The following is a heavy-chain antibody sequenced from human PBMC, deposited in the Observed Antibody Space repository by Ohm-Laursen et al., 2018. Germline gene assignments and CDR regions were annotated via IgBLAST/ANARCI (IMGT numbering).Heavy chain of an antibody. Sequence: SLRLSCAAPGFTFSDYYMSWIRQAPGKGLEWASYISGSGSTIYYADSVKGRFTISRDNAKNSLYLQMNSLRAEDTAVYYCARDGGSYQDDVFDIWGQGTMVTVSS. CDR1: GFTFSDYY. J-gene: IGHJ3*02. V-gene: IGHV3-11*01. CDR3: ARDGGSYQDDVFDI. CDR2: ISGSGSTI. D-gene: IGHD1-26*01.